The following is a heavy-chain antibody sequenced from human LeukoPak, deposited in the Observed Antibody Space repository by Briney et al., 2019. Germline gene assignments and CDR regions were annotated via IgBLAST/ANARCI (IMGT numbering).Heavy chain of an antibody. J-gene: IGHJ4*02. Sequence: GGSLRLSCAASGFTSSSYDMSWVRQAPGKGLQWVSAISGSGGGTYYADSVKGRFTISRDNSKNTLYLQMSSLRAEDTAIYYCATPHITFDYWGQGTLVTVSS. CDR3: ATPHITFDY. CDR1: GFTSSSYD. CDR2: ISGSGGGT. D-gene: IGHD1-20*01. V-gene: IGHV3-23*01.